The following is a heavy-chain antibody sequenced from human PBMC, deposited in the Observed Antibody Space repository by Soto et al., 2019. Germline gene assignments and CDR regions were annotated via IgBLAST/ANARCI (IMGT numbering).Heavy chain of an antibody. V-gene: IGHV4-30-4*01. CDR2: IYYSGST. CDR3: ARGKPSWIQLWFYYFDY. J-gene: IGHJ4*02. Sequence: KPSETLSLTCTVSGGSISSGDYYWSWIRQPPGKGLEWIGYIYYSGSTYYNPSLKSRVAISVDTSKNQFSLKLSSVTAADTAVYYCARGKPSWIQLWFYYFDYWGQGTLVTVSS. CDR1: GGSISSGDYY. D-gene: IGHD5-18*01.